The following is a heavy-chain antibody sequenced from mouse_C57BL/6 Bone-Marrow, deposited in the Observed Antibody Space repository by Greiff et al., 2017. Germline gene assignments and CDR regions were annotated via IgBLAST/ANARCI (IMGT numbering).Heavy chain of an antibody. Sequence: QVQLKQSGAELVKPGASVKLSCKASGYNFTSYWMHWVKQRPGQGLEWIGMIHPNSGSTNYNEKFKSKATLTVDKSSSTAYMQLSSLTSEDSAVYYCASLDGYPHYYAMDYWGQGTSVTVSS. J-gene: IGHJ4*01. V-gene: IGHV1-64*01. CDR3: ASLDGYPHYYAMDY. CDR1: GYNFTSYW. D-gene: IGHD2-3*01. CDR2: IHPNSGST.